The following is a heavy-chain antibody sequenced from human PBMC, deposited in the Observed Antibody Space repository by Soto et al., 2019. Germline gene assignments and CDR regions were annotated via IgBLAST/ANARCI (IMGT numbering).Heavy chain of an antibody. Sequence: PGGSLRLSCAASGFTVSSNYMSWVRQAPGKGLEWVSVIYSGGSTYYADSVKGRFTISRHNSKNTLYLQMNSLRAEDTAVYYCAKDCPTYYDFWSGYYMDLYFDYSGQGTLVTVSS. D-gene: IGHD3-3*01. V-gene: IGHV3-53*01. CDR3: AKDCPTYYDFWSGYYMDLYFDY. J-gene: IGHJ4*02. CDR1: GFTVSSNY. CDR2: IYSGGST.